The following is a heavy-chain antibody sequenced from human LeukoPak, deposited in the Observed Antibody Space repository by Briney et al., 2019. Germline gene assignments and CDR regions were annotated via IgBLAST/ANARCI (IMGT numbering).Heavy chain of an antibody. Sequence: ASVKVSCKASGGTFSSYAISWVRQAPGQGLEWMGGIIPIFGTANYAQKFQGRVTITADESTSTAYMELSSLRSEDTAVYYCARDWRSSSWYRDYCYYYMDVWGKGTTVTVSS. CDR2: IIPIFGTA. CDR3: ARDWRSSSWYRDYCYYYMDV. D-gene: IGHD6-13*01. J-gene: IGHJ6*03. CDR1: GGTFSSYA. V-gene: IGHV1-69*13.